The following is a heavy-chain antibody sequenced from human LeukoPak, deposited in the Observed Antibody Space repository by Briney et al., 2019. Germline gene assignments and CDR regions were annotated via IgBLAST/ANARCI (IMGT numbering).Heavy chain of an antibody. Sequence: GGSLRLSCAASGFTFSSYAMHWVRQAPGKGLEWVAVISYDGSNKYYADSVKGRFTISRDNSKNTLYLQMNSLRAEDTAVYYCARLHLGIAVAGLDYWGQGTLVTVSS. V-gene: IGHV3-30-3*01. CDR2: ISYDGSNK. CDR3: ARLHLGIAVAGLDY. CDR1: GFTFSSYA. D-gene: IGHD6-19*01. J-gene: IGHJ4*02.